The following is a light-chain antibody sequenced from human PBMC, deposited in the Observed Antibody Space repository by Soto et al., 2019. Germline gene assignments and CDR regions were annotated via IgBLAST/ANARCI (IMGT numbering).Light chain of an antibody. V-gene: IGKV1-12*01. Sequence: DIQMTQSPSSVSASVGDRVTITCRASQDISSWLAWYQQKPGLAPKLLIYGASTLEQGVPSRFSGSGSGTDFTLTITSLQPEDSVTFFCQQANSFPITFGQATRREIK. J-gene: IGKJ5*01. CDR1: QDISSW. CDR3: QQANSFPIT. CDR2: GAS.